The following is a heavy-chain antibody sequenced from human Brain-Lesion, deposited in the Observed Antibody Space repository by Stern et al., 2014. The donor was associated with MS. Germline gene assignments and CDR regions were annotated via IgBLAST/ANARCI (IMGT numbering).Heavy chain of an antibody. Sequence: MQLVESGAEVKKPGSSVKVSCKTSGGTFSSYTITWGRQAPGQGLEWMGRIISLLDIADYAQKFQGRVTITADKSTSTAYMELSSLRSEDTAVYYCARESTGDAFDIWGQGTMVTVSS. CDR1: GGTFSSYT. D-gene: IGHD3-10*01. J-gene: IGHJ3*02. V-gene: IGHV1-69*09. CDR3: ARESTGDAFDI. CDR2: IISLLDIA.